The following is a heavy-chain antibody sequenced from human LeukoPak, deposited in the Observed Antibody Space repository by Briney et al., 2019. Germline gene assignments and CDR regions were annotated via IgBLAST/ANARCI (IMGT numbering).Heavy chain of an antibody. CDR2: IDPSDSYT. J-gene: IGHJ1*01. Sequence: GEPLKISCNGSGYSFTSYWNSLVRQMPGKGLEWMGRIDPSDSYTNYRPSLQGHVTSSADKSTSSALLQWSGRKASDAALYYCARHEGGYVQHWGQGTLVTVSS. V-gene: IGHV5-10-1*01. CDR1: GYSFTSYW. CDR3: ARHEGGYVQH. D-gene: IGHD3-16*01.